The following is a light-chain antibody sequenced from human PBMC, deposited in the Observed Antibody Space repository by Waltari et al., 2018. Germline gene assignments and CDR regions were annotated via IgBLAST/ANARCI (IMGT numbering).Light chain of an antibody. Sequence: DIQMTQSPSSLSTSVGDRVTITCRASQNIKKYLSWYQQKPGKAPNLLIYSASSLQSGVPSRFSGSGSGTDCTLTIISLQPEDFATYYCQQTYNAPLTCGGGTKVEIK. CDR3: QQTYNAPLT. J-gene: IGKJ4*01. V-gene: IGKV1-39*01. CDR2: SAS. CDR1: QNIKKY.